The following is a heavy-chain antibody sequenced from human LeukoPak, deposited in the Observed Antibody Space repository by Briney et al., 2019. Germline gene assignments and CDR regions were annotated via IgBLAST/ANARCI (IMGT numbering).Heavy chain of an antibody. CDR1: GGSISSGSYY. Sequence: SQTLSLTCTVSGGSISSGSYYWSWIRQPAGKGLEWIGRIYTSGSTNYNPSLKSRVTISVDTSKNQFSLKLSSVTAADTAVYYCARGGKYSSGWFDYWGQGTLVTVSS. CDR2: IYTSGST. CDR3: ARGGKYSSGWFDY. J-gene: IGHJ4*02. V-gene: IGHV4-61*02. D-gene: IGHD6-19*01.